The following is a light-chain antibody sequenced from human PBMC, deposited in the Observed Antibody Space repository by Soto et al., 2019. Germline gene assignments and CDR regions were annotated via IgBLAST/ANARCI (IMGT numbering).Light chain of an antibody. V-gene: IGKV4-1*01. Sequence: DILMTHSPASLAASLGERATINCKSSQSVLSTSNSRNSLAWYQQKPGQPPKVLIYWASTRESGVPDRFSGGGSGTDFTLTISSLQAEDVALYYCQQYYDTPRTFGQGTKVDIK. J-gene: IGKJ1*01. CDR2: WAS. CDR3: QQYYDTPRT. CDR1: QSVLSTSNSRNS.